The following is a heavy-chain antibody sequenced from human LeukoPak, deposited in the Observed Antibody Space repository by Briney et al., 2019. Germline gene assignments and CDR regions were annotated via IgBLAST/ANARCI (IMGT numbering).Heavy chain of an antibody. CDR2: IYHSGST. J-gene: IGHJ3*02. V-gene: IGHV4-31*03. D-gene: IGHD1-1*01. CDR3: ARGTGPDAFDI. CDR1: GGSISSGGYY. Sequence: PSETLSLTCTVSGGSISSGGYYWSWIRQHPGKGLEWIGYIYHSGSTYYNPSLKSRVTISVDRSKNQFSLKLSSVTAADTAVYYCARGTGPDAFDIWGQGTMVTVSS.